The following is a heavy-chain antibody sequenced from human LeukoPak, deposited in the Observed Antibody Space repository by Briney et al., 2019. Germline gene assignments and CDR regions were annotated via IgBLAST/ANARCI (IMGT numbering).Heavy chain of an antibody. CDR3: ARVSLLLPGDY. Sequence: ASVKVSCKASGYTFTSYGISWVRQAPGQGLEWMGWISAYNGNTNYAQKLQGRVTMTTDTSTSTVYMELSSLRSEDTAVYYCARVSLLLPGDYWGQGTLVTVSS. CDR1: GYTFTSYG. J-gene: IGHJ4*02. CDR2: ISAYNGNT. D-gene: IGHD3-22*01. V-gene: IGHV1-18*01.